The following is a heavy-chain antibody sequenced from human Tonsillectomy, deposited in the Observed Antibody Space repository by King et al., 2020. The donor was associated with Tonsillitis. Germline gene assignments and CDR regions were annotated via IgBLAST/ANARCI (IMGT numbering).Heavy chain of an antibody. V-gene: IGHV3-30*04. Sequence: VQLVESGGGVVQPGRSLRLSCAASGFTFSSYAMHWVRQAPGKGLEWVAVISYDGSNKYYADSVKGRFTISRDNSKNTLYLQMNRLRAEDTAVYYCERGAPTFRLLQWFPPFAYWGQGTLVTVSA. CDR1: GFTFSSYA. J-gene: IGHJ4*02. CDR3: ERGAPTFRLLQWFPPFAY. CDR2: ISYDGSNK. D-gene: IGHD3-3*01.